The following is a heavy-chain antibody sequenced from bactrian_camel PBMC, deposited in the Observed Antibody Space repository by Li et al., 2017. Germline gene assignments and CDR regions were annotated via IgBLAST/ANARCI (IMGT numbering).Heavy chain of an antibody. V-gene: IGHV3S63*01. Sequence: HVQLVESGGGSVQAGGSLRLSCTASGFTFDDSDMCWYRQAPGNECELVSACSSDGSTRYADSVKGRFTISQDNAKNTVYLQINSLNPEDTAMYSCAAVLKSGNCYGPSPDFLYWGRGTQVTVS. CDR3: AAVLKSGNCYGPSPDFLY. CDR1: GFTFDDSD. CDR2: CSSDGST. J-gene: IGHJ4*01. D-gene: IGHD2*01.